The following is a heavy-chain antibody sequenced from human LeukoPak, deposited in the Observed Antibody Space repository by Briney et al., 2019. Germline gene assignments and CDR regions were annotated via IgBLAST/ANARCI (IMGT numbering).Heavy chain of an antibody. Sequence: PSETLSLTCTVSGGSISSYYWSWIRQPPGKGLEWIGYIYYSGSTNYNPSLKSRVTISVDTSKNQFSLKLSSVTAADTAVYYCASFSSSLFDYWGQGTLVTVSS. CDR2: IYYSGST. CDR3: ASFSSSLFDY. CDR1: GGSISSYY. J-gene: IGHJ4*02. V-gene: IGHV4-59*08. D-gene: IGHD6-13*01.